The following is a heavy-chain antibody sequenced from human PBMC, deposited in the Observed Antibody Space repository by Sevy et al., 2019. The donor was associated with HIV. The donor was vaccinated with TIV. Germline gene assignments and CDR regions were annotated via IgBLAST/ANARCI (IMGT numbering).Heavy chain of an antibody. Sequence: GGSLRLSCAASEFTFSSYSMNWVRQAPGKGLEWVSSISSSSSYIYYADSVKGRFTISRDNAKNSLYLQMNSLRAEDTAVYYCARPCGGDCYHGMDVWGQGTTVTVSS. V-gene: IGHV3-21*01. D-gene: IGHD2-21*01. CDR1: EFTFSSYS. CDR3: ARPCGGDCYHGMDV. J-gene: IGHJ6*02. CDR2: ISSSSSYI.